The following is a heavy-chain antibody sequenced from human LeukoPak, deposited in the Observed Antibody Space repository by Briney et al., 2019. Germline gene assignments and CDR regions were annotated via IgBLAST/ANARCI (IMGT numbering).Heavy chain of an antibody. CDR2: IYHSGST. J-gene: IGHJ4*02. CDR3: ARGRTGESVWGSSRFDY. Sequence: SQTLSLTCAVSGGXISSGGYSWSWIRQPPGKGLEWLGYIYHSGSTYYNPSLKSRVTISVDRSKNQFSLKLSSVTAADTAVYYCARGRTGESVWGSSRFDYWGQGTLVTVSS. V-gene: IGHV4-30-2*01. D-gene: IGHD3-16*01. CDR1: GGXISSGGYS.